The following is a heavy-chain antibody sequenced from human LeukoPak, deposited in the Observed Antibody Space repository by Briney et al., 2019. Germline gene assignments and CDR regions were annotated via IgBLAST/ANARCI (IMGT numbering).Heavy chain of an antibody. Sequence: ASVKVSCKASGYTLTSYGISWVRQAPGQGLEWMGWISAYNGNTNYAQKLQGRVTMTTDTSTSTAYMELRSLRSDDTAVYYCARTRYYYNSRSYGAPYYFDYWGQGTLVTVSS. CDR2: ISAYNGNT. V-gene: IGHV1-18*01. CDR3: ARTRYYYNSRSYGAPYYFDY. CDR1: GYTLTSYG. D-gene: IGHD3-10*01. J-gene: IGHJ4*02.